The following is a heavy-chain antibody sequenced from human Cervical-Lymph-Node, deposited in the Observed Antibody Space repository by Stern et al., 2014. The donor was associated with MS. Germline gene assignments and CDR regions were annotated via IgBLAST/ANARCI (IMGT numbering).Heavy chain of an antibody. J-gene: IGHJ6*02. D-gene: IGHD3-3*01. V-gene: IGHV1-46*01. CDR2: INPSDGST. CDR1: GHTFTKFY. Sequence: VHLVESGVEVKKPGASVKVSCKASGHTFTKFYIHWVRQAPGQGLEWMGIINPSDGSTTYAQKIQGRVTMTRDTSTTTVSMELRSLRSDDTAVYYCARVGTPTTFGVVNYYYYGMDAWGQGTTVTVSS. CDR3: ARVGTPTTFGVVNYYYYGMDA.